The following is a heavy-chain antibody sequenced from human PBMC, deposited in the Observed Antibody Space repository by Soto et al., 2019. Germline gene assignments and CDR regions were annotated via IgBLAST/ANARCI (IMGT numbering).Heavy chain of an antibody. Sequence: EVQLLESGGGLVQPGGSLRLSCAVSGFSFSNSAMTWVRQAPGKGLEWGSGISGSGDITYNTDSVKGRFAISRDTPKNVVYLQMRSFRAEDTAVYYCAKVPQWVLRYHDWFFDYWGQGTLVTVSS. J-gene: IGHJ4*02. CDR3: AKVPQWVLRYHDWFFDY. CDR1: GFSFSNSA. V-gene: IGHV3-23*01. CDR2: ISGSGDIT. D-gene: IGHD3-9*01.